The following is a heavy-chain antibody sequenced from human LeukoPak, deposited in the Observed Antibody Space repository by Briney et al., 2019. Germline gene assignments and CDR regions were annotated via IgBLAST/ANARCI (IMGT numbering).Heavy chain of an antibody. CDR1: GDSISSSSYY. CDR3: ARRYYYDSGGTYYFDY. V-gene: IGHV4-39*01. D-gene: IGHD3-22*01. J-gene: IGHJ4*02. CDR2: IYYTGST. Sequence: SETLSLTCTVSGDSISSSSYYWGWIRQPPGKGLEWIGSIYYTGSTYYNPSLKSRVTISVDMSQNQFSLKLSSVTAADTAVYYCARRYYYDSGGTYYFDYWGRGTLVTASS.